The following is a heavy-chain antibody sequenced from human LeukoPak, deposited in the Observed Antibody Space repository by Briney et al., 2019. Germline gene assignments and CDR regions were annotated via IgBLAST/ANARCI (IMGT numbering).Heavy chain of an antibody. CDR3: ARDGVLGSGDTEFFQH. CDR1: GFTFSSFE. Sequence: PGGSLRLSCAASGFTFSSFEMNWIRQAPGKGLEWLSYISPTGSTIYYADSVKGRFTISGDNAKNSLYLQMNSLRAEDTAVYYCARDGVLGSGDTEFFQHWGQGTLVTVSS. J-gene: IGHJ1*01. V-gene: IGHV3-48*03. D-gene: IGHD3-10*01. CDR2: ISPTGSTI.